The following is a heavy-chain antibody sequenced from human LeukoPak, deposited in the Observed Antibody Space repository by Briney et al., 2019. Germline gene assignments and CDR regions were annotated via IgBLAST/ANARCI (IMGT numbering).Heavy chain of an antibody. CDR1: GYTFTSYY. Sequence: ASVKVSCKASGYTFTSYYMHWVRQAPGQGLEWMGIINPSGGSTSYAQKFQGRVTMTRDTSTRTVYVELSSLRSEDTAVYYCARALVVVPAAMPFDEGGQGSLVTVSS. J-gene: IGHJ4*02. CDR3: ARALVVVPAAMPFDE. CDR2: INPSGGST. D-gene: IGHD2-2*01. V-gene: IGHV1-46*01.